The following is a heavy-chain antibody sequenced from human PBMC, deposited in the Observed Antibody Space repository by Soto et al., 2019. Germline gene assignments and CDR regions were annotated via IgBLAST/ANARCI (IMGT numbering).Heavy chain of an antibody. CDR1: GGTFSSYA. CDR2: IIPIFGTA. V-gene: IGHV1-69*13. CDR3: ARGDNSNYSPLYYYHYGMAV. J-gene: IGHJ6*02. D-gene: IGHD4-4*01. Sequence: GASVKVSCKASGGTFSSYAISWVRQAPGQGLEWMGGIIPIFGTANYAQKFQGRVTITADESTSTAYMELSSLRSEDTAVYYCARGDNSNYSPLYYYHYGMAVWGQGTTVTVSS.